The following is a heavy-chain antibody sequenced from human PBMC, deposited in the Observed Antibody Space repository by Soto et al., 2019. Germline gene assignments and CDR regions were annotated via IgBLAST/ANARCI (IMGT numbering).Heavy chain of an antibody. Sequence: QVQLRESGPGLVKPSQTLSLTCSVSGASVAGGSYYWSSVRQPPGKGLEWIGYIPSRGRPFYNPSLTSRGIILAATSKNLLSLQLTSVTAADTAVYYCARDTYSGYDFGLWGQGTLVTVSS. V-gene: IGHV4-30-4*01. J-gene: IGHJ5*02. CDR1: GASVAGGSYY. D-gene: IGHD5-12*01. CDR2: IPSRGRP. CDR3: ARDTYSGYDFGL.